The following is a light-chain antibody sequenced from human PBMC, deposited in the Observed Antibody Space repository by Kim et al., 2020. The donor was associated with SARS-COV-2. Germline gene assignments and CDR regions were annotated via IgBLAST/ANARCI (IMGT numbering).Light chain of an antibody. CDR3: TSFAGSGV. J-gene: IGLJ2*01. CDR1: SSDIGRYNY. V-gene: IGLV2-8*01. CDR2: EVT. Sequence: QSALTQPPSASGSLGQSVTISCTGTSSDIGRYNYVSWYQQHPGKAPKLIIYEVTKRPSGVPDRFSDSKSGNTASLTVSGLQAEDEADYYCTSFAGSGVFGEGTQLTVL.